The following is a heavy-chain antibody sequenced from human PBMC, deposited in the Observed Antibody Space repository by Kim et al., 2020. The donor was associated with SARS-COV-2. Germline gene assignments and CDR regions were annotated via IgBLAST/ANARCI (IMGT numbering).Heavy chain of an antibody. Sequence: GGSLRLSCAASGFTFSDHGMSWVRQAPGKGLEWISAISGSADATHYADSVKGRLTISRDNSKNALYLQMNSLRAEDTAVYYCTLYNYWGPGTLVTVSA. D-gene: IGHD1-20*01. CDR2: ISGSADAT. V-gene: IGHV3-23*01. J-gene: IGHJ4*02. CDR1: GFTFSDHG. CDR3: TLYNY.